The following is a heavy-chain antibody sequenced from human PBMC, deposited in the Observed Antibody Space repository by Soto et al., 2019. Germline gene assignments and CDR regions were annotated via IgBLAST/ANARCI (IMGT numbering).Heavy chain of an antibody. J-gene: IGHJ6*02. Sequence: TSETLSLTCTVSGGSISSYYWSWIRQPPGKGLEWIGYIYYSGSTNYNPSLKSRVTISVDTSKNQFSLKLSSVTAADTAVYYCASGVGEKKIWSGYHPPYYYYGMDVWGQGTTVTVSS. D-gene: IGHD3-3*01. CDR3: ASGVGEKKIWSGYHPPYYYYGMDV. V-gene: IGHV4-59*01. CDR1: GGSISSYY. CDR2: IYYSGST.